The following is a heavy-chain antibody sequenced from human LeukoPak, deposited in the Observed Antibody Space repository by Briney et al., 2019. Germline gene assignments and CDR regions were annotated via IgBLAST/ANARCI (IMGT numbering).Heavy chain of an antibody. J-gene: IGHJ4*02. D-gene: IGHD6-19*01. Sequence: GESRKISCAASGFTFSSYSMNWVRQAPGKGLEWVSYISSSSSTIYYADSVKGRFTISRDNAKNSLYLQMNSLRAEDTAVYYCARDLGAVAGPGGYWGQGTLVTVSS. CDR2: ISSSSSTI. CDR3: ARDLGAVAGPGGY. V-gene: IGHV3-48*01. CDR1: GFTFSSYS.